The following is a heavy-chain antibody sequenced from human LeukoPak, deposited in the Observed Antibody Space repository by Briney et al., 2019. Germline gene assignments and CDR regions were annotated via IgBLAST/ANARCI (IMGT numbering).Heavy chain of an antibody. D-gene: IGHD3-22*01. V-gene: IGHV4-34*01. CDR3: AGGDNSSGYSNAFDI. CDR2: INHSGST. CDR1: GGSFSGYY. Sequence: PSETLSLTCAVYGGSFSGYYWSWIRQPPGKGLEWIGEINHSGSTNYNPSLKSRVTISVDTSKNQFSLKLSSVTAADTAVYYCAGGDNSSGYSNAFDIWGQGTMVTVSS. J-gene: IGHJ3*02.